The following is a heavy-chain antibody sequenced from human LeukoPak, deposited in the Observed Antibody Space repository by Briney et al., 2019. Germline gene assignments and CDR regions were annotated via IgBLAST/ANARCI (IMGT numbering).Heavy chain of an antibody. V-gene: IGHV1-46*01. D-gene: IGHD4-23*01. CDR2: NNPSGGST. CDR1: GYTFTSYY. CDR3: ARDQTVTTVVTGPGD. J-gene: IGHJ4*02. Sequence: ASVKVSCKASGYTFTSYYMHWVRQAPGQGLEWMGINNPSGGSTSYAQKFQGRVTMTRDTSTSTVYMELSSLRSEDTAVYYCARDQTVTTVVTGPGDWGQGTLVTVSS.